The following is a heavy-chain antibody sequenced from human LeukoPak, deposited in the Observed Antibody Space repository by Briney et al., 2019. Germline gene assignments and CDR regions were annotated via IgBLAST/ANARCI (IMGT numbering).Heavy chain of an antibody. D-gene: IGHD3-3*02. CDR2: ISTSSSYI. V-gene: IGHV3-21*01. CDR3: ARVQSDHFTSGAFDV. Sequence: GGSLRLSCAASGFTFSNYWMHWVRQAPGKGLEWVSFISTSSSYIYYADSLKGRFTLSRDNAKNSLYLQMNSLRAEDTAVYYCARVQSDHFTSGAFDVWGQGTMVTVSS. CDR1: GFTFSNYW. J-gene: IGHJ3*01.